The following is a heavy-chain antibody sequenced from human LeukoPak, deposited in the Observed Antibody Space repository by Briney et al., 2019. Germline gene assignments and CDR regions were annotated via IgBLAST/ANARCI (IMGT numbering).Heavy chain of an antibody. D-gene: IGHD6-19*01. J-gene: IGHJ4*02. V-gene: IGHV3-11*01. CDR1: GFTFSDYY. Sequence: GGSLRLSCAASGFTFSDYYMSWIRQAPGKGLEWVSYISNSAITVYYADSVKGRFTISRDNAKNSLYLQMNSLRVEDTAFYYCAKDNRRHYTSGPNPDSLHWGQGALVTVSS. CDR3: AKDNRRHYTSGPNPDSLH. CDR2: ISNSAITV.